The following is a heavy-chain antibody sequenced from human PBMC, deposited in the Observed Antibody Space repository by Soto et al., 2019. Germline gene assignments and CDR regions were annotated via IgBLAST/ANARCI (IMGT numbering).Heavy chain of an antibody. V-gene: IGHV3-30*06. CDR2: TSYDGSNT. J-gene: IGHJ4*02. CDR1: GFTCRRFV. Sequence: QVQLVESGGGVFQPGTSLTLSCVGSGFTCRRFVIHLVRQAPGKVLEWVAITSYDGSNTYYDDSVKGRFTISRDNYRNTVDLQMDSMRLEDKALYYCARWGTTGGLDVWGQGTLVSVSS. CDR3: ARWGTTGGLDV. D-gene: IGHD3-16*01.